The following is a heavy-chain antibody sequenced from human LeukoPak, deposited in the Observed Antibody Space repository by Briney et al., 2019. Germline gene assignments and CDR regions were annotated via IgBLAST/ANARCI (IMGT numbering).Heavy chain of an antibody. CDR1: GDSITSYY. CDR2: IYYTGST. CDR3: ARGRGYSLNFDY. V-gene: IGHV4-59*12. Sequence: SETLSLTCTVSGDSITSYYWSWIRQPPGKGLEWIGYIYYTGSTNYNPSLQSRVTISVDRSKNQFSLKLSSVTAADTAVYYCARGRGYSLNFDYWGQGTLVTVSS. D-gene: IGHD5-18*01. J-gene: IGHJ4*02.